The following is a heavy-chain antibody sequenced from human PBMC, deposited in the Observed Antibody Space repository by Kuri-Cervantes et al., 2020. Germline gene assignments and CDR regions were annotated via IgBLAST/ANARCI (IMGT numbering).Heavy chain of an antibody. CDR3: ATYSGSYGDY. CDR1: GESFRAYY. Sequence: GSLRLSCAVYGESFRAYYWMWIRQPPGKGLEWIGSIYYSGSTYYNPSLKSRVTISIDTSKNQFSLKVTSVTAADTAVYYCATYSGSYGDYWGQGTLVTVSS. CDR2: IYYSGST. D-gene: IGHD1-26*01. J-gene: IGHJ4*02. V-gene: IGHV4-34*01.